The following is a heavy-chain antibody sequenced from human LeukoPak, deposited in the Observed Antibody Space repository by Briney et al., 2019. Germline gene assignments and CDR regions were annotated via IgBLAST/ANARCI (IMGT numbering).Heavy chain of an antibody. V-gene: IGHV3-30-3*01. CDR1: GFTFSSYA. Sequence: PGGSLRLSCAASGFTFSSYAMHWVRQAPGKGLEWVAVISYDGSNKYYADSVKGRFTISRDNSKNTLYLQMNSLRAEDTAVYYCARCKVGAKTRGAFDIWGQGTMVTVSS. CDR2: ISYDGSNK. D-gene: IGHD1-26*01. CDR3: ARCKVGAKTRGAFDI. J-gene: IGHJ3*02.